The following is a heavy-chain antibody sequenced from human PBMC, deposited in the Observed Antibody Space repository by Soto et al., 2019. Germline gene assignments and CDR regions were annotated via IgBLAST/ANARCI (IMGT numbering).Heavy chain of an antibody. CDR3: VGEVRVMVRGIITNYYYYMDV. Sequence: SETLSLTCTVSGGSISSGDYYWSWIRQHPGKGLEWIGYIYYSGNTYYNPSLKSRVIISVDTSKNQFSLKLSSVTAADTAVYYCVGEVRVMVRGIITNYYYYMDVWGKGTTVTVSS. D-gene: IGHD3-10*01. V-gene: IGHV4-31*03. CDR1: GGSISSGDYY. J-gene: IGHJ6*03. CDR2: IYYSGNT.